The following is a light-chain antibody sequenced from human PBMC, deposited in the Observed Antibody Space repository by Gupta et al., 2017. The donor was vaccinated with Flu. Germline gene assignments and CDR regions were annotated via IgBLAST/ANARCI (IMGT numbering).Light chain of an antibody. V-gene: IGLV1-36*01. CDR2: YDD. CDR3: AAWDDVLEGWV. J-gene: IGLJ3*02. CDR1: TSNIGYA. Sequence: QSALTQPPSVSGAPRQRVTISCSGSTSNIGYAVNWYQQFPGQAPRLLIYYDDLVASGVADRFSGSKSGTSASLAISGLQSEDEAVYYCAAWDDVLEGWVFGGGTKLTVL.